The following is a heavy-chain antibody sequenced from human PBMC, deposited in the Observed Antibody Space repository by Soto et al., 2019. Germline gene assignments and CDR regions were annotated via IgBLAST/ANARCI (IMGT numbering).Heavy chain of an antibody. CDR1: GFTFSNYG. CDR3: AKSHLGATGYYYYGMDV. CDR2: ISYDGSNK. D-gene: IGHD1-26*01. V-gene: IGHV3-30*18. Sequence: GGSLRLSCASSGFTFSNYGMHWVRQASGKGLEWVAVISYDGSNKYYADSVKGRFTISRDNSKNTLYLQMNSLRAEDTAVYYCAKSHLGATGYYYYGMDVWGQGTTVTVSS. J-gene: IGHJ6*02.